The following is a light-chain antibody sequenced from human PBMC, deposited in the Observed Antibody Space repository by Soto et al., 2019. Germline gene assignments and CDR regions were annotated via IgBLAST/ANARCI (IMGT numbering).Light chain of an antibody. J-gene: IGKJ1*01. CDR1: QSVLYSSNNKNH. CDR2: WAS. V-gene: IGKV4-1*01. Sequence: DIVMTQSPDSLAVSLGERATINCKSSQSVLYSSNNKNHLGWYQQKPGQPPKLLIYWASTRESGVPDRFSGSGSGTDFTLTISSLQAEDVAVYYCQQYYSTRTFGQGTKVEI. CDR3: QQYYSTRT.